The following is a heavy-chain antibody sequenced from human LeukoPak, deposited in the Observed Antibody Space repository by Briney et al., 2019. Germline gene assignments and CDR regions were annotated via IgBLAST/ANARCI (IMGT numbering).Heavy chain of an antibody. CDR2: INPSVGST. J-gene: IGHJ5*02. D-gene: IGHD6-13*01. CDR3: AKQQLVKSWNWFDP. CDR1: RYTFTSYY. Sequence: GASVKVSCKASRYTFTSYYMHWVRQAPGHGLEWMGIINPSVGSTSYAQKFPGRVTMNRDTSTSTVYMELSSLRSEDTAVYYCAKQQLVKSWNWFDPWGQGTLVTVSS. V-gene: IGHV1-46*03.